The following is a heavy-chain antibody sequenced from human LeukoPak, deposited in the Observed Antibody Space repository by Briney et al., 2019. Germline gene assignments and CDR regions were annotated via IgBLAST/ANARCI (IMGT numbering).Heavy chain of an antibody. CDR2: ISWNSGSI. D-gene: IGHD3-16*01. J-gene: IGHJ4*02. CDR1: GFTFDDYA. Sequence: GGSLRLSCAASGFTFDDYAMHWVRQAPGKGLEWVSGISWNSGSIGYADSVQGRFTISRDNAKNSLYLQMNSLRAEDTAVYYCARDATRGGDFDYWGQGTLVSVSS. CDR3: ARDATRGGDFDY. V-gene: IGHV3-9*01.